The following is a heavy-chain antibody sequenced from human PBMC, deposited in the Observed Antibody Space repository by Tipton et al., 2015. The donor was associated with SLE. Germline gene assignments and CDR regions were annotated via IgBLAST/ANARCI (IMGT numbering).Heavy chain of an antibody. CDR3: AKWFYGNKGYIDY. D-gene: IGHD5-12*01. J-gene: IGHJ4*02. V-gene: IGHV3-23*01. Sequence: SLRLSCAASGFTFTAYAMSWVRQAPGKGLEWVSTISGGAGSRTYYADSVKGRFTISRDNSKNTMSLQMNSLRAEDTAIYYCAKWFYGNKGYIDYWGQGTRVTVSS. CDR1: GFTFTAYA. CDR2: ISGGAGSRT.